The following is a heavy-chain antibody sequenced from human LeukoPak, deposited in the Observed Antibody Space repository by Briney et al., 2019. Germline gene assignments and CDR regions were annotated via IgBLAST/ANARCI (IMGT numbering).Heavy chain of an antibody. J-gene: IGHJ4*02. CDR2: ISSSSSTI. Sequence: GGSLRLSCAASGFTFSSYSMNWVRQAPGKGLEWVPYISSSSSTIYYADSVKGRFTISRDNAKNSLYLQMNSLRAEDTAVYYCARDSITIFGVVIGWGQGTLVTVSS. D-gene: IGHD3-3*01. CDR1: GFTFSSYS. CDR3: ARDSITIFGVVIG. V-gene: IGHV3-48*01.